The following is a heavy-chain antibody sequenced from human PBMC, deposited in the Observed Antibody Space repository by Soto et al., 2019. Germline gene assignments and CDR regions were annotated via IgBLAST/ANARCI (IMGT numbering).Heavy chain of an antibody. J-gene: IGHJ6*02. CDR1: GGSISSTKNY. CDR2: ISYSGNT. Sequence: SETLSLTCTVSGGSISSTKNYWGWIRQPPGKGLEWIGTISYSGNTYYNPSLNGRVIISADTSKNQFSLKLSSLTAADTAVYYCSIRYSFGSGKYGVDVWGQGTMVTVSS. V-gene: IGHV4-39*01. CDR3: SIRYSFGSGKYGVDV. D-gene: IGHD3-10*01.